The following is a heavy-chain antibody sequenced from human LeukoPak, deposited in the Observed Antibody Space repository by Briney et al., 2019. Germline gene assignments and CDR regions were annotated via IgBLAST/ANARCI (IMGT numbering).Heavy chain of an antibody. V-gene: IGHV3-48*04. CDR1: GFTFSSYA. D-gene: IGHD3-3*01. CDR2: ISSSGSTI. CDR3: ARDGKRVTTQFYYYGIDL. J-gene: IGHJ6*02. Sequence: GGSLRLSCAASGFTFSSYAMSWIRQAPGKGLEWVSYISSSGSTIYYADSVKGRFTISRDNAKNSLYLQMNSLRAEDTAVYYCARDGKRVTTQFYYYGIDLWGQGTTVTVSS.